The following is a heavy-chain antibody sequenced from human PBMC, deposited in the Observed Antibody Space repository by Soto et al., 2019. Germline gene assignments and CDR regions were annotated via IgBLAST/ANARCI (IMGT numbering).Heavy chain of an antibody. CDR3: ARSSSGYRFDP. CDR1: GGSISGYF. J-gene: IGHJ5*02. D-gene: IGHD6-25*01. CDR2: IYYGGNT. Sequence: KTSETLSLTCTVSGGSISGYFWTWIRQPPGKGLEWIGYIYYGGNTNYNPSLKSRVAISLDTSKNHFSLKLNSVTAADTAVYYCARSSSGYRFDPWGQGTLVTVSS. V-gene: IGHV4-59*01.